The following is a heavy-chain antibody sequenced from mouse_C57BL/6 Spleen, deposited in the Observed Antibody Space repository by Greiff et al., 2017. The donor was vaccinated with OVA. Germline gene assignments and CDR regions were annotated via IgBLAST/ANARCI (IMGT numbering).Heavy chain of an antibody. CDR1: GFSLTRYG. Sequence: QVQLQQSGPGLVAPSQSLSITCTVSGFSLTRYGVSWVRQPPGKGLEWLGVIWGDGSTNYHSAPISRLSISKDNSKTQVVLKLNSLQTDDTAAYYCAIYGSSYAGWFAYWGQGTLGTVSA. J-gene: IGHJ3*01. CDR3: AIYGSSYAGWFAY. V-gene: IGHV2-3*01. D-gene: IGHD1-1*01. CDR2: IWGDGST.